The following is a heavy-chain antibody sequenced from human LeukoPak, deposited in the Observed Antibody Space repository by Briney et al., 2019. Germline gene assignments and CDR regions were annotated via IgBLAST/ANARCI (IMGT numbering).Heavy chain of an antibody. CDR1: GFTFSDYY. J-gene: IGHJ5*02. V-gene: IGHV3-11*04. Sequence: GGSLRLSCAASGFTFSDYYMIWIRQAPGKGLESVSYIPISGSTIYYADSVKGRFTFSRDNAKNSLYLQMNSLRAEDTAVYYCARGGQTSWFDPWGQGTLVTVSS. CDR3: ARGGQTSWFDP. CDR2: IPISGSTI.